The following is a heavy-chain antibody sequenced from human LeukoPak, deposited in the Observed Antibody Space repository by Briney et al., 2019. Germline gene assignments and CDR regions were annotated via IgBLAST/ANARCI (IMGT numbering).Heavy chain of an antibody. Sequence: SETLSLTCTVSGGSISSGSYYWSWIRQPAGKGLEWNGRIYTSGSTNYNPSPKSRVTMSVDTSKNQFSLKLSSVTAADTAEYYCAREAAAGAFYFDYWGQGTLVTVS. V-gene: IGHV4-61*02. CDR1: GGSISSGSYY. D-gene: IGHD6-13*01. J-gene: IGHJ4*02. CDR3: AREAAAGAFYFDY. CDR2: IYTSGST.